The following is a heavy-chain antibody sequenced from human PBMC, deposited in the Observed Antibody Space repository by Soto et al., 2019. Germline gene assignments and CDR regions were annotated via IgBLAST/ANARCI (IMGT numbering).Heavy chain of an antibody. V-gene: IGHV3-30*18. D-gene: IGHD1-7*01. CDR1: GFTFSSYG. Sequence: SLRVSCAGSGFTFSSYGMHWVRQAPGKGLEWVAVISYDGSNKYYADSVKGRFTISRGNSKNTLYLQMNSLRAEDTAVYYCAKTGATAAFDIWGQGTMVTVSS. J-gene: IGHJ3*02. CDR2: ISYDGSNK. CDR3: AKTGATAAFDI.